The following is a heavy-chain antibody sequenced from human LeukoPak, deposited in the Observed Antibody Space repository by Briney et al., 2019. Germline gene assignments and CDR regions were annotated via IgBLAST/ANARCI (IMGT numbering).Heavy chain of an antibody. V-gene: IGHV3-21*01. CDR3: ARAEPITMVRGFITQENFDY. CDR2: ISSSSSYI. D-gene: IGHD3-10*01. Sequence: GGSLRLSCAASGFTFSSYSMNWVRQAPGKGLEWVSSISSSSSYIYYADSVKGRFTISRDNAKNSLYLQMNSLRAEDTAVYYCARAEPITMVRGFITQENFDYWGQGTLVTVSS. CDR1: GFTFSSYS. J-gene: IGHJ4*02.